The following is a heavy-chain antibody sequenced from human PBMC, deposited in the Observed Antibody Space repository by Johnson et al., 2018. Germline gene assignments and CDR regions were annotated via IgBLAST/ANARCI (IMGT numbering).Heavy chain of an antibody. CDR3: AKDRYTYGYYYFMDV. J-gene: IGHJ6*03. D-gene: IGHD5-18*01. CDR1: GFSFNTYG. Sequence: QVQLVESGGGVVQPGRSLRLSCAASGFSFNTYGMHWVRQAPGKGLEWVAVISSDGSYKYYGDSVKGRFTISRDNSKKTVYLQQNRLRADDTALYYCAKDRYTYGYYYFMDVWGKGTTVTVSS. V-gene: IGHV3-30*18. CDR2: ISSDGSYK.